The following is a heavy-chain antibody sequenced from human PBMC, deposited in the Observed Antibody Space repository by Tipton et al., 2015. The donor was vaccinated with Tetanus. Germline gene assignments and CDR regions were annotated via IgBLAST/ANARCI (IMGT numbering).Heavy chain of an antibody. V-gene: IGHV3-30*03. Sequence: SLRLSCAASGVTVSGNYMSWVRQAPGKGLEWVAVIPFDGRNERYADSVKGRFIISRDNSKNTLYLQMNSLRPEDTAVYYCASLIVGVNNLPDAFDIWGQVTMVTVSS. J-gene: IGHJ3*02. CDR1: GVTVSGNY. D-gene: IGHD1-26*01. CDR2: IPFDGRNE. CDR3: ASLIVGVNNLPDAFDI.